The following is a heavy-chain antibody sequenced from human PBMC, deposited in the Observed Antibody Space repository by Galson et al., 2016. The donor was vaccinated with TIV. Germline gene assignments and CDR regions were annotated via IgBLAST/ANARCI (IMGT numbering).Heavy chain of an antibody. CDR3: ARSLAAVHYYGMDV. V-gene: IGHV3-48*01. J-gene: IGHJ6*02. CDR1: GFSLSIYS. Sequence: SLRLSCAASGFSLSIYSMNWVRQAPGKGLEWVTYISSSSLSIYYADSVKGQFTISRDNANNALYLQMNSLRAEDTAVYYCARSLAAVHYYGMDVWGQGTTVTVSS. D-gene: IGHD6-25*01. CDR2: ISSSSLSI.